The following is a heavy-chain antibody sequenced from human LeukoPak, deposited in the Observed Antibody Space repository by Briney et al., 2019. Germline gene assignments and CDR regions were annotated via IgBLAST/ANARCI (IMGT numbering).Heavy chain of an antibody. D-gene: IGHD3-9*01. CDR3: ARGLTGRYILTGYYNDY. V-gene: IGHV3-11*01. CDR1: GFTFSDYY. Sequence: GGSLRLSCAASGFTFSDYYMSWGRQAPGKGLEWVSYISSSGTSIYYADSVKGRFALSRDNAKNSLYLQMNSLRAEDTAVYYCARGLTGRYILTGYYNDYWGQGTLVTVSS. CDR2: ISSSGTSI. J-gene: IGHJ4*02.